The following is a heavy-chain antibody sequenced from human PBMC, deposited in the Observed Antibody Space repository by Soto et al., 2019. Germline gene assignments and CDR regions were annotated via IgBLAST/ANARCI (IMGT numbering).Heavy chain of an antibody. CDR3: ARARWYDAFDV. CDR2: IFHGGNI. D-gene: IGHD2-15*01. V-gene: IGHV4-38-2*01. J-gene: IGHJ3*01. Sequence: PPETLSLTCAGSGLLIISGNYWGWIRKPPGKGLEWIGSIFHGGNIYYNAALKSRVTISVDMSKNQYSLKLNSVTAADTAVYYCARARWYDAFDVWGQGTVVTVSS. CDR1: GLLIISGNY.